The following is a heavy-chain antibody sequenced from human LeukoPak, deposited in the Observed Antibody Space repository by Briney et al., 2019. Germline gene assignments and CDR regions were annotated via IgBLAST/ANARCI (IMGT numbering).Heavy chain of an antibody. V-gene: IGHV1-69*13. CDR3: ARGAPAGTATGVAFDI. CDR1: GGTFSSYA. CDR2: IIPIFGTA. Sequence: SVKVSCKASGGTFSSYAISWVRQAPGQRLEWMGGIIPIFGTANYAQKFQGRVTITADESTSTAYMELSSLRSEDTAVYYGARGAPAGTATGVAFDIWGQGTMVTVSS. J-gene: IGHJ3*02. D-gene: IGHD1-1*01.